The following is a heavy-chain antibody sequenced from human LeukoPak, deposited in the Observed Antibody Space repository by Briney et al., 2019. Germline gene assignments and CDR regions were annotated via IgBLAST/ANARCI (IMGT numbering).Heavy chain of an antibody. CDR2: IYHSGST. D-gene: IGHD2-2*01. J-gene: IGHJ5*02. CDR3: ARRYCSSTSCYRFDP. V-gene: IGHV4-30-2*01. Sequence: SETLSLTCTVSGGSISSGGYYWSWIRQPPGKGLEWIGYIYHSGSTYYNPSLKSRVTISVDRSKNQFSLKLSSVTAADTAVYYCARRYCSSTSCYRFDPWGQGTLVTVSS. CDR1: GGSISSGGYY.